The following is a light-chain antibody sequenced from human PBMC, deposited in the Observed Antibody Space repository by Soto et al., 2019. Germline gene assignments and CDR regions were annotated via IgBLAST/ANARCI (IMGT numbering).Light chain of an antibody. Sequence: QSVLTXPASVSGSPGQSITISCTGTSSDVGLYNYVSWYQQHPGKAPKLMIYEVSNRPSGVSNRFSASKSGNTASLTISGLKAEDEADYYCTSYTTTTLEVFGTGTKV. J-gene: IGLJ1*01. CDR3: TSYTTTTLEV. CDR1: SSDVGLYNY. V-gene: IGLV2-14*01. CDR2: EVS.